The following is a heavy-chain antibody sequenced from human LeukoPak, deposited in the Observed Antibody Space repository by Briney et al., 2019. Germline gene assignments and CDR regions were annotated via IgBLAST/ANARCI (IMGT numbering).Heavy chain of an antibody. CDR2: ISYDGSNK. CDR3: ASGGYCSSTSCSPDY. CDR1: GFTFSSYA. D-gene: IGHD2-2*01. J-gene: IGHJ4*02. Sequence: GGSLRPSCAASGFTFSSYAMHWVRQAPGKGLEWVAVISYDGSNKYYADSVKGRFTISRDNSKNTLYLQMNSLRAEDTAVYYCASGGYCSSTSCSPDYWGQGTLVTVSS. V-gene: IGHV3-30*01.